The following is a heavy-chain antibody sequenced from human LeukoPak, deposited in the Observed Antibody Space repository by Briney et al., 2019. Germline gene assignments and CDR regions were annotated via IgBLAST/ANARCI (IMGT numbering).Heavy chain of an antibody. V-gene: IGHV3-21*01. D-gene: IGHD6-13*01. CDR2: ISSSSSYI. CDR1: GFTFSSYS. J-gene: IGHJ4*02. CDR3: ARGKIAAGDY. Sequence: KPGGSLRLSCAASGFTFSSYSMNWVRQAPGKGLEWVSSISSSSSYIYYADSVKGRFTISRDNAKNSLYLPMNSLRAEDTAVYYCARGKIAAGDYWGQGTLVTVSS.